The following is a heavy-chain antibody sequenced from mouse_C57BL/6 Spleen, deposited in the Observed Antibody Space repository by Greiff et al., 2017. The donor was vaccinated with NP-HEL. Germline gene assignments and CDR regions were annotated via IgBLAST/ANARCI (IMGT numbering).Heavy chain of an antibody. J-gene: IGHJ2*01. CDR2: IYPGDGAT. Sequence: QVQLQQSGPELVKPGASVKISCKASGSAFRSSWLHWVKPRPGQGLEWIGRIYPGDGATNYNGKFKGKATLTADKSSSTAYMQLSSLTSEDSAVYFCARKEPYYDYDDLDDWGKGTTRTVSS. D-gene: IGHD2-4*01. CDR3: ARKEPYYDYDDLDD. V-gene: IGHV1-82*01. CDR1: GSAFRSSW.